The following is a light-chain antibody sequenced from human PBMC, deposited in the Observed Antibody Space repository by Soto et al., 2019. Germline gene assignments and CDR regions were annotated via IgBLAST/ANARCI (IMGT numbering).Light chain of an antibody. CDR3: HQYDSWT. CDR1: QGIFNN. J-gene: IGKJ1*01. CDR2: DAS. Sequence: IVLTQSPATLSVSPWERATLSCRASQGIFNNLAWFQQRPGQAPRLLIDDASNRATGIPARFSGSGSGTDFTLTISRLEPEDFAVYYCHQYDSWTFGQGTKVDIK. V-gene: IGKV3D-15*01.